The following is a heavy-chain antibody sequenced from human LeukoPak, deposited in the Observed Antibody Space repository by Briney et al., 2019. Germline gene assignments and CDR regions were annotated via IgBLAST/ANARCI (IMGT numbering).Heavy chain of an antibody. V-gene: IGHV1-2*02. CDR3: ARDLRSGYYYDSSGYYDY. J-gene: IGHJ4*02. Sequence: ASVKVSCKASGYTFTGYYMHWVRQAPGQGLEWMGWINPNSGGTNYAQKFQGRVTMTRDTSICTAYMELSRLRSDDTAVYYCARDLRSGYYYDSSGYYDYWGQGTLVTVSS. CDR1: GYTFTGYY. D-gene: IGHD3-22*01. CDR2: INPNSGGT.